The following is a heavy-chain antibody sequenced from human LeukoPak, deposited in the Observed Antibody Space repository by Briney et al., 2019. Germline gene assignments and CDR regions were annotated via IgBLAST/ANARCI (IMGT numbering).Heavy chain of an antibody. CDR2: IIPIFGTA. CDR1: GGTFSSYA. CDR3: ARDNGVVRGVIHPNDAFDI. D-gene: IGHD3-10*01. Sequence: ASVKVSCKASGGTFSSYAISWVRQAPGQGLEWMGGIIPIFGTANYAQKFQGRVTITADESTSTAYMELSSLRSEDTAVYYCARDNGVVRGVIHPNDAFDIWGRGTMVTVSS. V-gene: IGHV1-69*13. J-gene: IGHJ3*02.